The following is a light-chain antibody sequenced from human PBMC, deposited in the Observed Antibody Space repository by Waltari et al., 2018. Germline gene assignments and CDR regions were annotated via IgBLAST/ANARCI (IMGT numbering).Light chain of an antibody. CDR1: TSDLGSYF. CDR2: DND. J-gene: IGLJ3*02. Sequence: QSFLTQPPSLSAAPGQQVPISCSGRTSDLGSYFVSWYQKLPGTAPKLLFYDNDKRPSGTPYRFSASKSGTSATLAIPGLQTGDEAHYYCGTWDSSLSTVVFGGGTKLTVL. V-gene: IGLV1-51*01. CDR3: GTWDSSLSTVV.